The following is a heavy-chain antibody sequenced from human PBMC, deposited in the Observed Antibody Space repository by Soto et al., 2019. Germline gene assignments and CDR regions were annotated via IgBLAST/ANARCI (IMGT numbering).Heavy chain of an antibody. D-gene: IGHD3-22*01. CDR2: IYYSGST. Sequence: SETLSLTCTVSGGSISSYYWSWIRQPPGKGLEWIGYIYYSGSTNYNPSLKSRVTISVDTSKNQFSLKLSSVTAADTAVYYCAREFRDYYDSSGYSFHFDYWGQGTLVTVSS. V-gene: IGHV4-59*01. CDR1: GGSISSYY. J-gene: IGHJ4*02. CDR3: AREFRDYYDSSGYSFHFDY.